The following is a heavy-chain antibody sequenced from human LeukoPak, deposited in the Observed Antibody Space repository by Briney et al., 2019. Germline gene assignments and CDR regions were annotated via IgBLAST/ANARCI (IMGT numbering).Heavy chain of an antibody. CDR2: IYPGGSDT. D-gene: IGHD4-23*01. V-gene: IGHV5-51*01. Sequence: RRASVKVSCKGSGYSFTSYWIGWVRQMPGKGLEWMGIIYPGGSDTRYSPSFQGQVTISADKSISTAYLQWSSLKASDTAMYYCARLYGGNSGISNYYYYYMDVWGKGTTVTVSS. CDR1: GYSFTSYW. CDR3: ARLYGGNSGISNYYYYYMDV. J-gene: IGHJ6*03.